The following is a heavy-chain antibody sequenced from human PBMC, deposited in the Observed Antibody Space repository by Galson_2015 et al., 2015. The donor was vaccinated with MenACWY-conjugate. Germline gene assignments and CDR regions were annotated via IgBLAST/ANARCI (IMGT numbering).Heavy chain of an antibody. CDR1: GFTFDSSR. Sequence: LRLSCAASGFTFDSSRMSWVRQAPGKGLERVTNINRDGGGTYYASSVKGRFTISKDNAENSLYLQMNSLRAEDTAIYYCARIIHDGLDYWGQGTLVTVSS. V-gene: IGHV3-7*01. CDR2: INRDGGGT. D-gene: IGHD1-1*01. J-gene: IGHJ4*02. CDR3: ARIIHDGLDY.